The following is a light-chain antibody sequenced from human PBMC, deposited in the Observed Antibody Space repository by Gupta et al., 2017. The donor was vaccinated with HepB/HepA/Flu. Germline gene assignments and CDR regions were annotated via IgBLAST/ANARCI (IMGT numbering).Light chain of an antibody. J-gene: IGLJ2*01. CDR3: QAWHSGAVI. Sequence: SYEVIQPPSVSVSPGQTASITCSGDKLGDKYVSWYQQKPGQSPVLGIYHDTKRPSDIPERFSGSSSGNTATLTISGTQAMEEADYYCQAWHSGAVIFGGGTKLTVL. CDR2: HDT. CDR1: KLGDKY. V-gene: IGLV3-1*01.